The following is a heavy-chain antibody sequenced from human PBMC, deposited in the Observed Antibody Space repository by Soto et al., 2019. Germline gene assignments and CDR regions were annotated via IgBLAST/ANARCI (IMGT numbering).Heavy chain of an antibody. Sequence: ASVKVSCKASGYTFTSYGISWVRQAPGQGLEWMGWISAYNGNTNYAQKLQGRVTMTTDTSTSTAYMELRSLRSDDTAVYYCARVGAYDFWSGYLPELGYYYYYMDVWGKGTTVTVFS. CDR3: ARVGAYDFWSGYLPELGYYYYYMDV. V-gene: IGHV1-18*01. D-gene: IGHD3-3*01. J-gene: IGHJ6*03. CDR2: ISAYNGNT. CDR1: GYTFTSYG.